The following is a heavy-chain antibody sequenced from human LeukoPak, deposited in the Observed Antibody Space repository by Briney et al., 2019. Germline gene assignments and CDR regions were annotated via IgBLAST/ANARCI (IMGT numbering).Heavy chain of an antibody. V-gene: IGHV4-59*01. CDR1: GDFLGDSY. D-gene: IGHD3-10*01. Sequence: SETLSLTCKVSGDFLGDSYWSWIRQSPGRGLEWFGYVFFPGTTVYNPSLKSRVTMSVDTSKNQFSLALISVTAADTAIYYCARQKRYFGEFDLWGQGILVAVSS. J-gene: IGHJ5*01. CDR3: ARQKRYFGEFDL. CDR2: VFFPGTT.